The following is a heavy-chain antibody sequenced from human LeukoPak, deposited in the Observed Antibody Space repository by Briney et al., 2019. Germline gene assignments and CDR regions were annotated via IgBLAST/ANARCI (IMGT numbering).Heavy chain of an antibody. J-gene: IGHJ2*01. D-gene: IGHD3-22*01. CDR1: GGSFSGYY. CDR3: ARGTHWSDSRGSPHWYFDL. Sequence: SETLSLTCAVYGGSFSGYYWSWIRQPPGKGLEWIGEINHSRSTNNNPSLKSRVTISLDTSTNQFSLKLSSVTAADTAVYYCARGTHWSDSRGSPHWYFDLWGRGTLVTVSS. CDR2: INHSRST. V-gene: IGHV4-34*01.